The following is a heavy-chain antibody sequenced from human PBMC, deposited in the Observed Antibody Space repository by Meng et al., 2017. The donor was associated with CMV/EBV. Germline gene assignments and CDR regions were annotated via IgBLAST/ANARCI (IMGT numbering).Heavy chain of an antibody. D-gene: IGHD3-3*02. Sequence: SETLSLTCTVSGGSISNSDYYWGWLRQPPGKGLEWIGTIYYRGRTYYSPSLKSRVTISVDTSDNQFSLIVSSVTAADTAMYYCARVRSISNWFDPWGQGTLVTVSS. CDR1: GGSISNSDYY. CDR2: IYYRGRT. V-gene: IGHV4-39*07. CDR3: ARVRSISNWFDP. J-gene: IGHJ5*02.